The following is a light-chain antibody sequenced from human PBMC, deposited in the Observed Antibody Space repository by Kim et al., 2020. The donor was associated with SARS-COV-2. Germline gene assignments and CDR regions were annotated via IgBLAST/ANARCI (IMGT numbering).Light chain of an antibody. Sequence: PGESARIMCGVNDIGSKSVHWYQERPGLAPLIVIYYNTDRPSGIPERVSGSFSGNTATLTISRVEAGDEADYYCQVWGRSSDHVVFGGGTQLTVL. V-gene: IGLV3-21*04. CDR3: QVWGRSSDHVV. J-gene: IGLJ2*01. CDR2: YNT. CDR1: DIGSKS.